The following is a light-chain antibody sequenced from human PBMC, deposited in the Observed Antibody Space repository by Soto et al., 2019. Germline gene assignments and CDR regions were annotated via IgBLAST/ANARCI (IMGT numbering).Light chain of an antibody. CDR1: QSISSW. Sequence: DIQMTQSPSTLSASVGDRVTITCLASQSISSWLAWFQQKPGKAPKLLIYKASGLESGVPSRFSGSGSGTEFTLTISNLQPDDFATYYCQQYNSYRLYTFGQGTRLEIK. V-gene: IGKV1-5*03. CDR2: KAS. J-gene: IGKJ2*01. CDR3: QQYNSYRLYT.